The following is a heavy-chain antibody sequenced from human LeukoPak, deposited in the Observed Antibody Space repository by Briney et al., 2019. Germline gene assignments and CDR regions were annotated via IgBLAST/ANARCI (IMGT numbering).Heavy chain of an antibody. CDR2: IYYSAST. CDR1: GGSVSSGSYY. Sequence: PSETLSLTCTVSGGSVSSGSYYWSWIRQPPGKGLEWIGYIYYSASTNYNPSLKSRVTISVDTSKNQFSLKLSSVTAADTAVYYCARVLIPTYYYDSSGYYVDYWGQGTLVTVSS. CDR3: ARVLIPTYYYDSSGYYVDY. J-gene: IGHJ4*02. D-gene: IGHD3-22*01. V-gene: IGHV4-61*01.